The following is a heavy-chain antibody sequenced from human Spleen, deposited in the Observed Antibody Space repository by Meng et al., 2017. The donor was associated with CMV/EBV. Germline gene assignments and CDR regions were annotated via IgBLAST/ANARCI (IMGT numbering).Heavy chain of an antibody. Sequence: GGSLRLSCAASGFTFSNAWMSWVRQAPGKGLEWVAVISYDGSDKYYADSVKGRFTISRDNSKNTLYLQMNSLRAEDTAVYYCARDAMTTVTPFYWGQGTLVTVSS. V-gene: IGHV3-30*03. CDR1: GFTFSNAW. D-gene: IGHD4-11*01. CDR2: ISYDGSDK. CDR3: ARDAMTTVTPFY. J-gene: IGHJ4*02.